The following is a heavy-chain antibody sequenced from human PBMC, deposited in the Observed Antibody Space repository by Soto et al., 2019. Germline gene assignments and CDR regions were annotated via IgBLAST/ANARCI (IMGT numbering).Heavy chain of an antibody. J-gene: IGHJ4*02. V-gene: IGHV1-3*01. CDR1: GYTFTNFA. D-gene: IGHD6-13*01. CDR3: ARGWDSSSWSFDY. CDR2: INAGNGNT. Sequence: GASVKVSCKASGYTFTNFAMQWVRQAPGQRLEWMGWINAGNGNTKYSQKFQGRVTITRDTSASTAYMELSSLRSEDTAVYYCARGWDSSSWSFDYWGQGTLVTVSS.